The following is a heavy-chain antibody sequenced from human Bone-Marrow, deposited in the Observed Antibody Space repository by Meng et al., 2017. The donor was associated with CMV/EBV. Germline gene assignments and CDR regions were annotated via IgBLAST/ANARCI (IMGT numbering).Heavy chain of an antibody. D-gene: IGHD6-19*01. V-gene: IGHV4-34*01. CDR2: INHSGST. J-gene: IGHJ6*02. Sequence: SETLSLTCAVYGGSFSGYYWSWIRQPPGKGLEWIGEINHSGSTNYNPSLKSRVTISVDTSKNQFSLKLSSVTAADTAVYYCARLRAVAGPYYYYYYGMDVWGQGPTVTVSS. CDR3: ARLRAVAGPYYYYYYGMDV. CDR1: GGSFSGYY.